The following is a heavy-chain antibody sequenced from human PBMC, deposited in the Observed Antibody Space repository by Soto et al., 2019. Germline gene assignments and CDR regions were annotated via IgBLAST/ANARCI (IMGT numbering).Heavy chain of an antibody. Sequence: TLSLTCTVSGGSISSGDYCWSWIRQPPGKGLEWIGYIYYSGSTYYNPSLKSRVTISVDTSKNQFSLKLSSVTAADTAVYYCARMSPFPSIAAKDYWGQGTLVTVSS. CDR2: IYYSGST. J-gene: IGHJ4*02. CDR1: GGSISSGDYC. D-gene: IGHD6-6*01. CDR3: ARMSPFPSIAAKDY. V-gene: IGHV4-30-4*01.